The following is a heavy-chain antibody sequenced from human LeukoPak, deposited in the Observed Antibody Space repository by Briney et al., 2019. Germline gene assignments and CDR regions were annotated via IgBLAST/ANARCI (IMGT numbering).Heavy chain of an antibody. CDR1: GGSISSYY. CDR2: IYPTGST. D-gene: IGHD5-24*01. V-gene: IGHV4-59*01. J-gene: IGHJ4*02. Sequence: SESLSLTCTVSGGSISSYYWSWMRQPPGKGLEWIGYIYPTGSTSYNPSLKSRVTISVDTSKSQFSLKLSSVTAADTAVYYCARMLDGSRRRGFDYWGQGTLVTVSS. CDR3: ARMLDGSRRRGFDY.